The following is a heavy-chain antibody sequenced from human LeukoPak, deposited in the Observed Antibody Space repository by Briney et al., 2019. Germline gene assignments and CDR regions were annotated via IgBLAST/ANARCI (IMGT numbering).Heavy chain of an antibody. CDR1: GVSFGSGNW. V-gene: IGHV4-4*02. Sequence: SETLSLTCAVSGVSFGSGNWWSWVRQPPGMGLEWIGEISPGGTTNYNMSLTSRVTISLGKAKNHLSLTLNSVTAADTAVYYCARHFDYWGQGALVTVSS. J-gene: IGHJ4*02. CDR2: ISPGGTT. CDR3: ARHFDY.